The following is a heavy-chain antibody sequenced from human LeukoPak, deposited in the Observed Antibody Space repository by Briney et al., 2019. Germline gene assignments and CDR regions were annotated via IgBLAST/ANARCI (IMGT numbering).Heavy chain of an antibody. J-gene: IGHJ4*02. CDR2: ISGSGGST. CDR1: GFTFSSYA. D-gene: IGHD6-6*01. CDR3: ARDRGSSSHFDY. V-gene: IGHV3-23*01. Sequence: GGSLRLSCAASGFTFSSYAMSWVRQAPGKGLEWVSAISGSGGSTYYADSVKGRFTISRDNSKNTLYLQMNSLRAEDTAVYYCARDRGSSSHFDYWGQGTLVTVSS.